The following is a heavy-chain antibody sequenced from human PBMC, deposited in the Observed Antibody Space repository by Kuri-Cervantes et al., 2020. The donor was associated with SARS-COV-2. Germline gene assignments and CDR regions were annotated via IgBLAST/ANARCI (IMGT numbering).Heavy chain of an antibody. CDR2: IYTSGST. D-gene: IGHD3-3*01. Sequence: SETLSLTCTVSGGSISSGDYYWSWIRQPPGKGLEWIGHIYTSGSTNYNPSLKSRVTISVDTSKNQFSLKLSSVTAADTAVYYCAGRDYDSYAFDIWGQGTMVTVSS. CDR3: AGRDYDSYAFDI. CDR1: GGSISSGDYY. V-gene: IGHV4-30-4*08. J-gene: IGHJ3*02.